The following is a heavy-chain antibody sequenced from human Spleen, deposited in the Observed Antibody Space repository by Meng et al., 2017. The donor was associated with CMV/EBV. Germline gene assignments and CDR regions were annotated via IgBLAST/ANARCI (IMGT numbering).Heavy chain of an antibody. CDR3: ARERSGYFDY. Sequence: GESLKISCAASKFIFSNNSMNWVRQAPGKGLEWVSVIYSGGSTYYADSVKGRFTISRDNSKNTLYLQMNSLRAEDTAVYYCARERSGYFDYWGQGTLVTVSS. V-gene: IGHV3-66*02. CDR2: IYSGGST. J-gene: IGHJ4*02. CDR1: KFIFSNNS. D-gene: IGHD2-15*01.